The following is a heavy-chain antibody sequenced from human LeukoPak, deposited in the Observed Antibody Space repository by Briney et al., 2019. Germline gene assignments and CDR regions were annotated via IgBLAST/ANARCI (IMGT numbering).Heavy chain of an antibody. CDR2: ISGSGGST. CDR1: GFTFSSYA. D-gene: IGHD3-3*01. CDR3: AKDSDVLRFLEWFLDFDY. V-gene: IGHV3-23*01. Sequence: PGGSLRLSCAASGFTFSSYAMSWVRQAPGKGLEWVSAISGSGGSTYYADSVKGRFTISRDNSKNTLYLQMNSLRAEDTAVYYCAKDSDVLRFLEWFLDFDYWGQGTLVTVSS. J-gene: IGHJ4*02.